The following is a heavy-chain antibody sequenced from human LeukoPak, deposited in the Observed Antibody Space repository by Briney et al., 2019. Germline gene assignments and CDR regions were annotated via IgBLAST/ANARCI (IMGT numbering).Heavy chain of an antibody. CDR3: ARDSDFWSGDLYFDY. CDR2: ISYDGSNK. D-gene: IGHD3-3*01. V-gene: IGHV3-30-3*01. CDR1: GFTFSSYA. Sequence: PGGSLRLSCAASGFTFSSYAMHWVRQAPGKGLEWVAVISYDGSNKYYADSVKGQFTISRDNSKNTLYLQMNSLRAEDTAVYYCARDSDFWSGDLYFDYWGQGTLVTVSS. J-gene: IGHJ4*02.